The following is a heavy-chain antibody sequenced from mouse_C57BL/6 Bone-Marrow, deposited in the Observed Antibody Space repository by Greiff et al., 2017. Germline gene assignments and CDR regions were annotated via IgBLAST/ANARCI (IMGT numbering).Heavy chain of an antibody. Sequence: VQLQQPGAELVRPGPSVKLSCKASGYTFTSYWMHWVKQRPGQGLEWIGVIDPSDSYNNYNQKFKGKATLTVDKSSSTAYMQLSSLTSEDSAVYYCAREGYDYDGVYAMDYWGQGTSVTVSS. CDR2: IDPSDSYN. D-gene: IGHD2-4*01. J-gene: IGHJ4*01. CDR3: AREGYDYDGVYAMDY. CDR1: GYTFTSYW. V-gene: IGHV1-59*01.